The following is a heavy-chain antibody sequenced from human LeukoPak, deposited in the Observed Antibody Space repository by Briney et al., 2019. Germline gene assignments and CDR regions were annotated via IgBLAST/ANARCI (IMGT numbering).Heavy chain of an antibody. CDR2: IYTSGST. CDR1: GGSISSYY. D-gene: IGHD3-22*01. CDR3: APPPYYYEANGYSVA. J-gene: IGHJ5*02. V-gene: IGHV4-4*08. Sequence: SETLSLTCTVSGGSISSYYWSWIRQPPGKGLEWIGYIYTSGSTNYNPSLKSRVTISVDTSKNQFSLNLSSVTAADTAVYYCAPPPYYYEANGYSVAWGQGTLVTVSS.